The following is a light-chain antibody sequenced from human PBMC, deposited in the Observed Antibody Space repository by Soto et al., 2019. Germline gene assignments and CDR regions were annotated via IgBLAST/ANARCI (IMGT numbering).Light chain of an antibody. V-gene: IGKV1-39*01. CDR2: AAS. Sequence: DLPMTQSPSSPSASVGARVTITCPASQGISTYLNWYQQKPGKAPKLLIYAASSLQSGVPSRFSGSESGTDFTLTISSLQPEEFATYYCQQSYSTPWTFGQGTKVDIK. CDR3: QQSYSTPWT. CDR1: QGISTY. J-gene: IGKJ1*01.